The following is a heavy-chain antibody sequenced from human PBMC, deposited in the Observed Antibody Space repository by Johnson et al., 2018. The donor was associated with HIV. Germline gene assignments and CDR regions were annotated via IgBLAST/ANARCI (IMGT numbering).Heavy chain of an antibody. CDR2: IWYDGSNK. CDR3: AKDLRRYSSSRDAFDI. D-gene: IGHD6-6*01. Sequence: QVQLMESGGGVVQPGRSLRLSCAASGFTFSSYGMHWVRQAPGKGLEWVAVIWYDGSNKYYADSVKGRFTISRDNSKNTLYLQMNSLRAEDTAVYYCAKDLRRYSSSRDAFDIWGQGTMVTVSS. V-gene: IGHV3-33*06. CDR1: GFTFSSYG. J-gene: IGHJ3*02.